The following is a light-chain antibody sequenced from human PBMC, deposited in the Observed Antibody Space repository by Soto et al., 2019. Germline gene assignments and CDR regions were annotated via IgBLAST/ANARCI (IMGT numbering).Light chain of an antibody. CDR1: RSFATIQ. J-gene: IGKJ1*01. Sequence: EIVLTQSPGTLSLSPGERATLFCRASRSFATIQLAWYQQRPGQAPRVLIFGASRRATGIPDRFSGSGSGTDFTLTISRLEPEDSAVYYCQQYASSPRTFGQGTKVDIK. CDR3: QQYASSPRT. V-gene: IGKV3-20*01. CDR2: GAS.